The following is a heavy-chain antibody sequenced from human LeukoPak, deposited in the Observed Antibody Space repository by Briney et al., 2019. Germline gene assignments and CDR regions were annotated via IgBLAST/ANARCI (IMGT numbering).Heavy chain of an antibody. CDR2: MQYDGSIK. D-gene: IGHD2-2*02. V-gene: IGHV3-30*02. J-gene: IGHJ4*02. CDR1: GFTFSTYG. CDR3: TEDIPGTPFNY. Sequence: GGSLRLSCVASGFTFSTYGMHWVRQAPGKGLEWVAFMQYDGSIKYYADSVKGRFTISRDNSKSTLYLQMNSLRGEDTAVYYCTEDIPGTPFNYWGQGTLVTVSS.